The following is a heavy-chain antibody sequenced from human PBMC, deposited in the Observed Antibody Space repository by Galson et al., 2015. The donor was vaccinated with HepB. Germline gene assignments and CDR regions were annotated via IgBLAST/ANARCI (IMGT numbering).Heavy chain of an antibody. J-gene: IGHJ6*02. Sequence: PALVKPTQTLTLTCTFSGFSLSTSGMRVSWIRQPPGKALEWLARIDWDDDKFYSTSLKTRLTISKDTSKNQVVLTMTNMDPVDTATYYCATSMRVELPAGYYYYGMDVWGQGTTVTVSS. CDR3: ATSMRVELPAGYYYYGMDV. CDR1: GFSLSTSGMR. D-gene: IGHD1-7*01. V-gene: IGHV2-70*04. CDR2: IDWDDDK.